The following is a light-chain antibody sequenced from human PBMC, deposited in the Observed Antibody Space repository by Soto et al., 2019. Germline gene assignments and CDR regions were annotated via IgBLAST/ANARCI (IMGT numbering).Light chain of an antibody. J-gene: IGKJ1*01. CDR1: QSVSGH. V-gene: IGKV3-15*01. CDR2: GAS. Sequence: EIAMTQSPATLSASPGERVTLSCRASQSVSGHLAWYQQKPGQAPRLIMSGASTRATGIPARFSGSGSGTEFTLTISSLQSEDFAVYYCHQYHYWWTFGQGTKVDIK. CDR3: HQYHYWWT.